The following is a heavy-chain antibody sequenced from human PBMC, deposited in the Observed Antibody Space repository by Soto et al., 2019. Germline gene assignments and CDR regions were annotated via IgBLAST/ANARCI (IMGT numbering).Heavy chain of an antibody. J-gene: IGHJ5*02. Sequence: PGGSLRLSCAASGFTFSSYAMHWVRQAPGKGLEWVAVISYDGSNKYYADSVKGRFTISRDNSKNTLYLQMNSLRAEDTAVYYCARAVASYYGSGSYCSNWFDPWGQGTLVNGSS. CDR3: ARAVASYYGSGSYCSNWFDP. CDR2: ISYDGSNK. CDR1: GFTFSSYA. D-gene: IGHD3-10*01. V-gene: IGHV3-30-3*01.